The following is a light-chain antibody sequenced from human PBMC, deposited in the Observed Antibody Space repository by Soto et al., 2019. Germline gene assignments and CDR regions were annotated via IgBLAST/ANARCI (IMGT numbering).Light chain of an antibody. CDR3: QQSYNSPPIT. CDR1: QIITGY. Sequence: MQMTQSPSSLSASVGDRVTITCRASQIITGYLNWYQQKPGKVPKLLIYAASTLQSGVPSRFSGSGSGTDFTLTITSLQPEDFATYYCQQSYNSPPITFGQGTRREIK. J-gene: IGKJ5*01. CDR2: AAS. V-gene: IGKV1-39*01.